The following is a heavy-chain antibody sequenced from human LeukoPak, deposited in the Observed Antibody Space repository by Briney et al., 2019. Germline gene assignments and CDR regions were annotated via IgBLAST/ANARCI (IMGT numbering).Heavy chain of an antibody. J-gene: IGHJ6*03. Sequence: SETLSLTCTVSGGSISSSSYYWGWIRQPPGKGLEWIGSIYYSGSTYYNPSLKSRVTISVDTSKNQFSLKLSSVAAAATAVYYCARDSSSYYMDVWGKGTTVTVSS. V-gene: IGHV4-39*07. CDR2: IYYSGST. CDR3: ARDSSSYYMDV. CDR1: GGSISSSSYY.